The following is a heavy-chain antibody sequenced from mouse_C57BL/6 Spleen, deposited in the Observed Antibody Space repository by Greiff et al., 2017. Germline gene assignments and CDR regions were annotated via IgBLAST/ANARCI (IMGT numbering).Heavy chain of an antibody. D-gene: IGHD2-4*01. J-gene: IGHJ4*01. CDR2: IDPSDSYT. CDR1: GYTFTSYW. V-gene: IGHV1-69*01. CDR3: ARERGLRRSMDY. Sequence: VQLQQPGAELVMPGASVKLSCKASGYTFTSYWMHWVKQRPGQGLEWIGEIDPSDSYTNYNQKFKGKFTLTGDKSSSTAYMQLSSLTSEDSAVYYCARERGLRRSMDYWGQGASVTVAS.